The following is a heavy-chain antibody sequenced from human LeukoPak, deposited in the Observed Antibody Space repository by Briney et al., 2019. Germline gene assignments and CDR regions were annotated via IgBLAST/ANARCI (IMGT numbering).Heavy chain of an antibody. CDR1: GYTFTDYY. Sequence: ATVKISCKASGYTFTDYYMHLVQQAPGKGLEWIGGVDPKDGKTIYAEKFQGRVTFTAYTSTDTVYMDLSSLRSEDTAVYYCATSVHYCNSASCYALADAFDIWGQGTMVTVSS. V-gene: IGHV1-69-2*01. D-gene: IGHD2-2*01. CDR2: VDPKDGKT. CDR3: ATSVHYCNSASCYALADAFDI. J-gene: IGHJ3*02.